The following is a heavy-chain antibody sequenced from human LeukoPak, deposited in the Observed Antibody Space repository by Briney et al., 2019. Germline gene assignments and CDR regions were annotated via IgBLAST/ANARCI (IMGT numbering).Heavy chain of an antibody. V-gene: IGHV4-34*01. Sequence: SETLSLTCAVYGGSFSGYYWSWIRQPPGKGLEWIGEINHSGSTNYNPSLKSRVTISVDTSKNQFSLKLSSVTAADTAVYYCARDGYNFGAFDIWGQGTMVTVSS. J-gene: IGHJ3*02. CDR2: INHSGST. D-gene: IGHD5-24*01. CDR3: ARDGYNFGAFDI. CDR1: GGSFSGYY.